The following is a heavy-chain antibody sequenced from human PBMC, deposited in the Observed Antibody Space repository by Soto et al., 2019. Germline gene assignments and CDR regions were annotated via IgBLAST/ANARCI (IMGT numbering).Heavy chain of an antibody. D-gene: IGHD5-12*01. CDR3: ARGPLIVATIVWYYGMDV. V-gene: IGHV4-31*03. CDR2: IYYSGST. J-gene: IGHJ6*04. CDR1: GGSISSGGYY. Sequence: QVQLQESGPGLVKPSQTLSLTCTVSGGSISSGGYYWSWIRQHPGKGLEWMGYIYYSGSTYYNPSLQSRVTISVDTSKNQFSLKLSSVTAADTAVYYCARGPLIVATIVWYYGMDVWGKGTTVTVS.